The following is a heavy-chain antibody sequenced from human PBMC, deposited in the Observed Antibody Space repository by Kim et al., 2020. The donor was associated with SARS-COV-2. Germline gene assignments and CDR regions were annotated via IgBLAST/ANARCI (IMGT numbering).Heavy chain of an antibody. CDR1: GFTFSSYA. CDR2: ISYDGSNK. Sequence: GGSLRLFCAASGFTFSSYAMHWVRQAPGKGLEWVAVISYDGSNKYYADSVKGRFTISSDNSKNTLYLQMHSLRAEDTAVYYCARDMGNSLDPWCQGTLVT. V-gene: IGHV3-30*04. CDR3: ARDMGNSLDP. J-gene: IGHJ5*02. D-gene: IGHD7-27*01.